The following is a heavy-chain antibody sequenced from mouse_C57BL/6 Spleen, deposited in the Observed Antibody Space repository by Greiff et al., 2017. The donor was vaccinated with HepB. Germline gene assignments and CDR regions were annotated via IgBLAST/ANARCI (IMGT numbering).Heavy chain of an antibody. CDR3: ARDLGSSYGWYFDV. D-gene: IGHD1-1*01. CDR1: GFTFSSYA. V-gene: IGHV5-4*01. Sequence: EVKLMESGGGLVKPGGSLKLSCAASGFTFSSYAMSWVRQTPEKRLEWVATISDGGSYTYYPDNVKGRFTISRDNAKNNLYLQMSHLKSEDTAMYYCARDLGSSYGWYFDVWGTGTTVTVSS. J-gene: IGHJ1*03. CDR2: ISDGGSYT.